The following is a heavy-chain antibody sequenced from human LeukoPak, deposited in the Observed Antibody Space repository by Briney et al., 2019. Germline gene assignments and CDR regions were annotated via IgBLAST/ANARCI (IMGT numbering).Heavy chain of an antibody. CDR1: GFTFSSYA. D-gene: IGHD6-19*01. CDR2: ISGSGSNT. Sequence: GGSLRLSCAASGFTFSSYAMSWVRQAPGKGLEWVSAISGSGSNTYYADSVRGRFTVSRDSSKNTLFLQMNSLRAEDTAVYYCAKDLRFSSGCRAFDIWGQGKMVTVSS. CDR3: AKDLRFSSGCRAFDI. V-gene: IGHV3-23*01. J-gene: IGHJ3*02.